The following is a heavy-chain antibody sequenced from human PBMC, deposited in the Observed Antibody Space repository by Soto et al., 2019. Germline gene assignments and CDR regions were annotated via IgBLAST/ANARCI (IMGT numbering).Heavy chain of an antibody. CDR1: GGSISSYY. J-gene: IGHJ3*02. D-gene: IGHD3-10*01. CDR2: IYYSGST. Sequence: SEILSLTCTVSGGSISSYYWSWIRQPPGKGLEWIGYIYYSGSTNYNPSLKSRVTISVDTSKNQFSLKLSSATAADTAVYYCARRSYYGSGSYYYDAFDIWGQGTMVTVSS. V-gene: IGHV4-59*08. CDR3: ARRSYYGSGSYYYDAFDI.